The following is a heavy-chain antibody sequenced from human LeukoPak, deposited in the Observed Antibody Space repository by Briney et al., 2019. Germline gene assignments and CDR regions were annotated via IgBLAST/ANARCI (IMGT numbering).Heavy chain of an antibody. V-gene: IGHV4-4*02. CDR1: GGSIFSSNW. CDR2: IFHSGST. D-gene: IGHD2-8*01. Sequence: SETLSLTCAVSGGSIFSSNWWSWVRQPPGKGLEWIGQIFHSGSTSYSPSLKSRVTISVDKSKNQFSLKLTSVTAADTAVYYCAREVGYCTNGVCYYHYMDVWGKGTTVTVSS. CDR3: AREVGYCTNGVCYYHYMDV. J-gene: IGHJ6*03.